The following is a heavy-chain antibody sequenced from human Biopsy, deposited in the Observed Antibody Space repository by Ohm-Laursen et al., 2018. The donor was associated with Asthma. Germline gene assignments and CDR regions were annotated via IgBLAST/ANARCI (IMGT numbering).Heavy chain of an antibody. V-gene: IGHV1-69*01. D-gene: IGHD1-7*01. Sequence: ESSVKVSCKASGGTFSSYAISWVRQAPGQGLEWMGGIIPIFGTANYAQKFQGRVTITADESTSTAYMELSSLRSEDTAVYYCARDPHSSYLASLRTKFNYYYYGMDVWGQGTTVTVSS. CDR2: IIPIFGTA. CDR3: ARDPHSSYLASLRTKFNYYYYGMDV. J-gene: IGHJ6*02. CDR1: GGTFSSYA.